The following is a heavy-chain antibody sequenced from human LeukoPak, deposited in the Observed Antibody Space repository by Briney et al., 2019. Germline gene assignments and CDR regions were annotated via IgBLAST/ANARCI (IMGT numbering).Heavy chain of an antibody. D-gene: IGHD2-2*01. Sequence: GGSLRLSCVASGFTFSSYGMHWVRQAPGKGLEWVAVTSYDGSNKYYADSVKGRFTISRDNSKNTLYLQMNSLRAEDTAVYYCAKEGDIVVVPAAFLDYWGQGTLVTVSS. V-gene: IGHV3-30*18. CDR1: GFTFSSYG. CDR2: TSYDGSNK. J-gene: IGHJ4*02. CDR3: AKEGDIVVVPAAFLDY.